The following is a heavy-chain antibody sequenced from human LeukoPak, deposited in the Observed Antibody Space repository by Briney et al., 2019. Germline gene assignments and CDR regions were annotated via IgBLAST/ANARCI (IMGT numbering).Heavy chain of an antibody. Sequence: PGGSLRLSCVASGLTFNNYAMSWVRQAPGKGLEWVSVISGGGGSTYYADSVKGRFTISRDNSKNTLYLQMNSLRAQDTAVYYCAKVEYSGGPNYYYYYVDVWGKGTTVTVSS. V-gene: IGHV3-23*01. CDR3: AKVEYSGGPNYYYYYVDV. CDR1: GLTFNNYA. CDR2: ISGGGGST. J-gene: IGHJ6*03. D-gene: IGHD5-12*01.